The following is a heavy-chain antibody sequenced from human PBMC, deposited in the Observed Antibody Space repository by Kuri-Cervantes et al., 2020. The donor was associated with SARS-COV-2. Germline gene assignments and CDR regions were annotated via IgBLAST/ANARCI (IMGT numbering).Heavy chain of an antibody. J-gene: IGHJ4*02. Sequence: GESLKISCAASGFTFRSSGMHWVRQAPGKGLEWVALLSNDGAHEYYADSVKGRFTISRDNLKNTLFLQMNSLRSEDTAMYYCAKGGDFWSGFTYFDSCGPGTLVTVSS. CDR3: AKGGDFWSGFTYFDS. CDR2: LSNDGAHE. CDR1: GFTFRSSG. D-gene: IGHD3-3*01. V-gene: IGHV3-30*18.